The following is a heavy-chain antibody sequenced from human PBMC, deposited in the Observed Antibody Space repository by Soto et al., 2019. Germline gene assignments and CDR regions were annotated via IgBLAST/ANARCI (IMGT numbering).Heavy chain of an antibody. D-gene: IGHD4-4*01. CDR3: VSQRTTVITQAYFDY. Sequence: SETLSLTCTVSGGSISSYYWSWIRQPPGKGLEWIGYIYYSGSTNYNPSLKSRVTISVDTSKNQFSLNLSSVTASDTAVYFCVSQRTTVITQAYFDYWGPGALVTVSS. CDR2: IYYSGST. J-gene: IGHJ4*02. V-gene: IGHV4-59*08. CDR1: GGSISSYY.